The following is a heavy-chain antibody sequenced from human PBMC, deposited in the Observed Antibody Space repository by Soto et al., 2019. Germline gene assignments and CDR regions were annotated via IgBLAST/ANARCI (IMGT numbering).Heavy chain of an antibody. CDR2: IYYSGST. V-gene: IGHV4-59*01. Sequence: SETLSLTCPVPGGSISRCYWGWIRQPPGKGLEWIGYIYYSGSTTYTPSLKSRVTISVDTSKNQFSLKLSSVTAADTAVYYCARDSGYNYGSFRWFDPWGQGTLVTVS. CDR3: ARDSGYNYGSFRWFDP. J-gene: IGHJ5*02. D-gene: IGHD5-18*01. CDR1: GGSISRCY.